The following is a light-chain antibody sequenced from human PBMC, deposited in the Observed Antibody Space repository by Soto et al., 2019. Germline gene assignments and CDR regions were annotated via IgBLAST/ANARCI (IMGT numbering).Light chain of an antibody. CDR2: GAS. CDR1: QSVSSN. V-gene: IGKV3-15*01. J-gene: IGKJ5*01. Sequence: EIVMTQSPATLSVSPGERATLSCRASQSVSSNLAWYQQKPGQAPRLLIYGASTRATGIPARFSGSGSGTEFTLTISSLQPEDCALYYCQQRSDWPITFGQGTRLEIK. CDR3: QQRSDWPIT.